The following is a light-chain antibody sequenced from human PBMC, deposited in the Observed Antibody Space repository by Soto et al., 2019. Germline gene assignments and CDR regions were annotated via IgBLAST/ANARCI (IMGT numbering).Light chain of an antibody. CDR3: QQRSNRPRFT. CDR2: DAA. CDR1: QSVSSN. Sequence: EIVMTQSPATLSVYTGERATLSCRASQSVSSNLAWHQQKPGQAPRLLIYDAANRATGIPARFSGSGAGTDFTLTISSLEPEEFAVYYCQQRSNRPRFTFGPGTKVDI. V-gene: IGKV3-11*01. J-gene: IGKJ3*01.